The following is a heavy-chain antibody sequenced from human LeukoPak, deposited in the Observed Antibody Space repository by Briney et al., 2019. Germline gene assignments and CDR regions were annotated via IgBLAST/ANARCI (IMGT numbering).Heavy chain of an antibody. CDR3: AKEVKAATNWFDP. Sequence: GGSLRLSCAASGFTFSSYAMSWVRQAPGKGLEGVSAISGSGGSTYSAGSVKGRFTISRDNLKNTLYLQMNSLGAEDTAVYFCAKEVKAATNWFDPWGQGTLVTVSS. V-gene: IGHV3-23*01. CDR1: GFTFSSYA. J-gene: IGHJ5*02. D-gene: IGHD6-25*01. CDR2: ISGSGGST.